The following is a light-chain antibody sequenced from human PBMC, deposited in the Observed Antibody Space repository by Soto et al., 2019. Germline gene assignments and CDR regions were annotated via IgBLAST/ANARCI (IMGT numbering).Light chain of an antibody. V-gene: IGKV3-20*01. CDR2: GAS. J-gene: IGKJ3*01. CDR3: QQYGSSPGRAFT. CDR1: QSVSSSY. Sequence: EIVLTQSPGTLSLSPGERATLSCRASQSVSSSYLAWYQQKPGQAPRLLIYGASSRATGIPDRFSGSGSGTDFTLTISRLEPEDFAVYYCQQYGSSPGRAFTFGPGTKVDIK.